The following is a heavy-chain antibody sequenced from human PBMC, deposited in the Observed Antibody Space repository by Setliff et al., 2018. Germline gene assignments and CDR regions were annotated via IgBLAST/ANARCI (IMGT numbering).Heavy chain of an antibody. V-gene: IGHV3-7*01. J-gene: IGHJ4*02. CDR3: ASVNNFYDFWSGYYGGYYFDY. CDR1: GFTFSSYW. CDR2: IKQDGSEK. D-gene: IGHD3-3*01. Sequence: GGSLRLSCAASGFTFSSYWMSWVRQAPGKGLEWMANIKQDGSEKYYVDSVKGRFTISRDNAKNSLYLQMNSLRAEDTAVYYCASVNNFYDFWSGYYGGYYFDYWGQGTLVTVSS.